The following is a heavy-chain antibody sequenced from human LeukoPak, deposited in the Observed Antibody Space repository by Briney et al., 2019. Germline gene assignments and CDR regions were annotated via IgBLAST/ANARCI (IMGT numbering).Heavy chain of an antibody. CDR1: GFTVRSNY. Sequence: GGSLRLSCAASGFTVRSNYMSWVRQAPGKGLEWVSVIYSGGSTYYADSVKGRFTISRDNSKNTLYLQMNSLRAEDTAAYYCTKVRSGSSNWALRVFDYWGQGALVTVSS. CDR3: TKVRSGSSNWALRVFDY. CDR2: IYSGGST. D-gene: IGHD4-11*01. V-gene: IGHV3-53*01. J-gene: IGHJ4*02.